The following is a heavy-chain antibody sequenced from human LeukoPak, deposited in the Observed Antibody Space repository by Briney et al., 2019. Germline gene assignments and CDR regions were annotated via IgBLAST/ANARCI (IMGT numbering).Heavy chain of an antibody. V-gene: IGHV3-23*01. CDR1: GFTFSNYA. D-gene: IGHD2-2*01. J-gene: IGHJ3*02. CDR2: LGGGGGNT. Sequence: GGSLRLSCAASGFTFSNYAMSWVRQAPGKGLEWVSGLGGGGGNTYFADSVKGRFSISRDNSKNTLYLQMNSLRAEDTAVYYCAKDPHIVIVPAASSSAFDIWGQGTMVTVSS. CDR3: AKDPHIVIVPAASSSAFDI.